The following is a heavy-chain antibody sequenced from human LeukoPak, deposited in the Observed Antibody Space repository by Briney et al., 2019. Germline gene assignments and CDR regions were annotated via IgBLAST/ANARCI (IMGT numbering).Heavy chain of an antibody. CDR2: FDPEDGEI. D-gene: IGHD1-26*01. CDR3: AADRGDYSGSYWTAFDI. J-gene: IGHJ3*02. CDR1: EYTLTELS. V-gene: IGHV1-24*01. Sequence: ASVKVSCKVSEYTLTELSMHWVRQAPGKGLEWLGGFDPEDGEIIYAQKFQGRVTMSDDTSTDTAYMELGSLRSDDTAVYYCAADRGDYSGSYWTAFDIWGQGIMVTVSS.